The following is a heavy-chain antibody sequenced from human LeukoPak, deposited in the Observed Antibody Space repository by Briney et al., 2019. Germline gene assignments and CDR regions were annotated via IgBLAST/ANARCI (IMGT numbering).Heavy chain of an antibody. V-gene: IGHV7-4-1*02. Sequence: GASVKVSCKASGYTFTTYGISWVREAPGQGLEWMGWINTNTGNPTYAQGFTGRFVFSLDTSVSTAYLQISSLKAEDTAVYYCAREDIVATELGYYYYYMDVWGKGTTVTVSS. CDR1: GYTFTTYG. CDR3: AREDIVATELGYYYYYMDV. CDR2: INTNTGNP. D-gene: IGHD5-12*01. J-gene: IGHJ6*03.